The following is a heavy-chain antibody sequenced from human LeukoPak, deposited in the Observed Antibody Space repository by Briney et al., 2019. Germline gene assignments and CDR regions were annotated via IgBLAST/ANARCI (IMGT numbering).Heavy chain of an antibody. V-gene: IGHV4-39*01. CDR1: GGSISSSSYY. Sequence: SETLSLTCTVSGGSISSSSYYWGWIRQPPGKGLEWIGSIYYSGSTYYNPSLKSRVTISVDTSKNQFSLKLSSVTATDTAVYYCARGPRYYDILTGYSNWFDPWGQGTLVTVSS. CDR2: IYYSGST. J-gene: IGHJ5*02. D-gene: IGHD3-9*01. CDR3: ARGPRYYDILTGYSNWFDP.